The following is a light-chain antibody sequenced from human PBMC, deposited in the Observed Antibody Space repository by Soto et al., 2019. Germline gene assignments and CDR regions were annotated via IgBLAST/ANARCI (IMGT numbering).Light chain of an antibody. Sequence: QSALTQPASVSGSPGQSITISCTGTSSDVGSSNFVSWYQQHPGKAPKLIFYEVSNRPPGLSDRFSGSKSGTTASLTISGLQAEDEADYFCSSYTTNKTLLFGGGTKLIVL. CDR3: SSYTTNKTLL. J-gene: IGLJ2*01. CDR1: SSDVGSSNF. V-gene: IGLV2-14*01. CDR2: EVS.